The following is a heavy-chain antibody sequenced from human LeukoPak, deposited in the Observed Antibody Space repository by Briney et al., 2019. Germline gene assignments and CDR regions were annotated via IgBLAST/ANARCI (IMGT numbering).Heavy chain of an antibody. V-gene: IGHV3-21*01. CDR2: ISVRSNYR. J-gene: IGHJ4*02. CDR1: GYTFSDFS. D-gene: IGHD3-22*01. CDR3: VRLRRNSDRSGFYYYYDY. Sequence: GGSLRLSCAASGYTFSDFSVNWVRQAPGKGLEWVSSISVRSNYRYYADPVRGRFSISRDDARNSLYLQMNSLRAEDTAVYYCVRLRRNSDRSGFYYYYDYWGQGTLVTVS.